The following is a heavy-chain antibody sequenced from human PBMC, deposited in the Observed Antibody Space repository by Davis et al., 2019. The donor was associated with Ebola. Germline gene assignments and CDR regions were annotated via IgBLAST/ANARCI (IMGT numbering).Heavy chain of an antibody. V-gene: IGHV3-21*01. CDR3: APADFSSWYTF. CDR2: ISSSSTYI. CDR1: GFTFSTYS. J-gene: IGHJ4*02. D-gene: IGHD6-13*01. Sequence: GGSLRLSCAASGFTFSTYSMSWVRQAPGKGLEWVSSISSSSTYIYYADSVKGRFTISRDNAKNLLYLQMNSLRAEDTAVYYCAPADFSSWYTFGGQGTLVTVSS.